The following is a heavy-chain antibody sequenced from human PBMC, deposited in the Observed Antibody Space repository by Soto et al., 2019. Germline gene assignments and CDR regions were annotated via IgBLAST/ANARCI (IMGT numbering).Heavy chain of an antibody. V-gene: IGHV2-26*01. CDR1: GFSFNNARLG. CDR2: IFSNDEK. CDR3: ARIPPPYDSSGYFDY. J-gene: IGHJ4*02. Sequence: QVTLKESGPVLVKPTETLTLTCTVSGFSFNNARLGVSWIRQPPGKALEWLAHIFSNDEKSYSTSLKSRLTISKDTSKSQVVLTMTKMDPADTATYYCARIPPPYDSSGYFDYWGQRTLVTVSS. D-gene: IGHD3-22*01.